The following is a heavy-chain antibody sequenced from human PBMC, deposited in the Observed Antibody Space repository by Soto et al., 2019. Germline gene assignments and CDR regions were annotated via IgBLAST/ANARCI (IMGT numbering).Heavy chain of an antibody. CDR3: ARDLGGSNWFDP. V-gene: IGHV4-30-4*01. Sequence: SETLSLTCTVSGGSISSSDYYWSWIRQPPGKGLEWIGYIYYSGSTYHNPSRKSRVTISVDTSKNQFSLKLSSVTAADTAVYYCARDLGGSNWFDPWGQGTLVTVSS. D-gene: IGHD3-16*01. CDR1: GGSISSSDYY. CDR2: IYYSGST. J-gene: IGHJ5*02.